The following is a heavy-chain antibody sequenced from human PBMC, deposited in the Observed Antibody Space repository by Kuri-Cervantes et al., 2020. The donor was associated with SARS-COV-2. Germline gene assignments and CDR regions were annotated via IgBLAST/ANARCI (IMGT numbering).Heavy chain of an antibody. V-gene: IGHV3-48*01. D-gene: IGHD6-13*01. CDR1: GFTFSSYE. Sequence: GESLKISCAASGFTFSSYEMNWVRQAPGKGLEWVSYISSSSSTIYYADSVKGRFTISRDNAKNSLYLQMNSLRAEDTAVYYCARDQSGIAAAGTNDYWGQGTLVTVSS. CDR3: ARDQSGIAAAGTNDY. CDR2: ISSSSSTI. J-gene: IGHJ4*02.